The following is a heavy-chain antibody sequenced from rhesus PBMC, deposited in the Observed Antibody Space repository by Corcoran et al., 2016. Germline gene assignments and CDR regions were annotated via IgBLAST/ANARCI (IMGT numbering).Heavy chain of an antibody. D-gene: IGHD3-34*01. CDR2: IDGNMAGT. V-gene: IGHV4-81*01. J-gene: IGHJ4*01. CDR3: ASLGNWGDYDRD. CDR1: GGSISGYY. Sequence: QLQLQESGPGLVKPSETLSLTCAVSGGSISGYYWSWIRQPPGKGLEWIGNIDGNMAGTNDTPSLKCRVTISKDTSKNQFSLKLSSVTSAYTAVDYCASLGNWGDYDRDWGQGVLVTVSS.